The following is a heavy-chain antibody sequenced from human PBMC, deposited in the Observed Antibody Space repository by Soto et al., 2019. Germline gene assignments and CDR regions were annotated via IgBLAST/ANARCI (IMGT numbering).Heavy chain of an antibody. V-gene: IGHV4-59*01. CDR1: GGSISSYY. Sequence: PSETLSLTCTVSGGSISSYYWSWIRQPPGKGLEWIGYIYYSGSTNYNPSLKSRVTISVDTSKNQFSLKLSSVTAADTAVYYCARRYGRNFDFWGQGTQVTVS. D-gene: IGHD1-26*01. CDR2: IYYSGST. CDR3: ARRYGRNFDF. J-gene: IGHJ4*02.